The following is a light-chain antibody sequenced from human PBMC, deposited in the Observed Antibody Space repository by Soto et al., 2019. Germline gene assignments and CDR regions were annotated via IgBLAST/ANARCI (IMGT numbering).Light chain of an antibody. Sequence: DIVLTQSPATLSLSPGERSTLSCRASQNVSTYLAWYQQKPGQGPXXLIYNASTRATGIPARFSGRGSGTEFTLTISSLEREDFAVYYCHQRRNLLTFGGGTKVDIK. CDR1: QNVSTY. J-gene: IGKJ4*01. CDR2: NAS. CDR3: HQRRNLLT. V-gene: IGKV3-11*01.